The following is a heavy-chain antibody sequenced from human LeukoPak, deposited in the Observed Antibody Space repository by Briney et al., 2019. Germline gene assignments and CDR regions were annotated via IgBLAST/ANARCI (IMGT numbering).Heavy chain of an antibody. CDR3: ARGLVRAYYYDSSGYYYFDY. D-gene: IGHD3-22*01. J-gene: IGHJ4*02. Sequence: PSETLSLTCAVYGGSFSGYYWSWIRQPPGKGLEWIGEITHSGSTNYNPSLKSRVTISVDTSKNQFSLKLSSVTAADTAVYYCARGLVRAYYYDSSGYYYFDYWGQGTLVTVSP. V-gene: IGHV4-34*01. CDR2: ITHSGST. CDR1: GGSFSGYY.